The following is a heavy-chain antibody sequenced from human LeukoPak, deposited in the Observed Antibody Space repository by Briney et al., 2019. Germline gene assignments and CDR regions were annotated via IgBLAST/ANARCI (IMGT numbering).Heavy chain of an antibody. J-gene: IGHJ4*02. CDR3: ARKYYYDSSGYYYDY. CDR1: GGSISSGNNH. D-gene: IGHD3-22*01. V-gene: IGHV4-61*09. Sequence: SQTLSLTCTVSGGSISSGNNHWSWIRQPAGKGLERIGHIYTSGSTNYNPSLKSRVTISEDTSKNQFSLKLSSVTAADTAVYYCARKYYYDSSGYYYDYWGQGTLVTVSS. CDR2: IYTSGST.